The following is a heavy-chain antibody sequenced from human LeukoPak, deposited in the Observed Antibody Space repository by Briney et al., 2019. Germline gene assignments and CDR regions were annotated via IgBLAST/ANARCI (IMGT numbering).Heavy chain of an antibody. Sequence: GGSLRLSCAASGFTFSSYSMNWVRQAPGKGLEWVSSISSSSSYIYYADSVKGRFTISRDNAKNSLYLQMNSLRAEDTAVYYCARDGLYYYYYYMDVWGKGTTVTVSS. CDR1: GFTFSSYS. CDR2: ISSSSSYI. CDR3: ARDGLYYYYYYMDV. J-gene: IGHJ6*03. V-gene: IGHV3-21*01.